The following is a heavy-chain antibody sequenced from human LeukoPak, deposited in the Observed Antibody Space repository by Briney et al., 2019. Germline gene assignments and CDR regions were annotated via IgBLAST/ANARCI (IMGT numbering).Heavy chain of an antibody. J-gene: IGHJ4*02. CDR1: GYTFSSYT. D-gene: IGHD3-3*01. V-gene: IGHV1-3*01. CDR2: INAGNGKS. Sequence: ASVKVSCKASGYTFSSYTIHWVRQAPGQRPEWIGWINAGNGKSKFSQKFQGRVIITRDTSASTAYMELSSLRSEDTAVYFCARDAARIAVFGVAYYFDYWGQGTLVTVSS. CDR3: ARDAARIAVFGVAYYFDY.